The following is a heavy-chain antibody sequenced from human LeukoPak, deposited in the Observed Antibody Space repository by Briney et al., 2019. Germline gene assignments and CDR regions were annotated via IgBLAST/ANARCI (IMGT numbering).Heavy chain of an antibody. D-gene: IGHD1-1*01. V-gene: IGHV4-31*03. Sequence: SETLSLTCTVSGGSISSGGYYWSWIRQHPGMGLEWIGYIYYSGSTYYNPSLKSRVTISVDTSKNQFSLRLSSVTAADTAVYYCTRGGVELEKANWFDPWGQGTLVTVSS. CDR1: GGSISSGGYY. J-gene: IGHJ5*02. CDR3: TRGGVELEKANWFDP. CDR2: IYYSGST.